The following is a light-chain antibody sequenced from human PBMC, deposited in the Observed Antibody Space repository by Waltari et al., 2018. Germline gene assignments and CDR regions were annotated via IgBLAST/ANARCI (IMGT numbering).Light chain of an antibody. CDR2: EVS. V-gene: IGLV2-8*01. Sequence: QSALTQPPSASGSPGQSVTISCTGTSSDVGVYNYVSWYQQHPGKAPKLMIYEVSKRPSGVPDRFACSKSGNTAALTVSGLQAEDEADYYCSSYAGSNNVVFGGGTKLTVL. CDR1: SSDVGVYNY. J-gene: IGLJ2*01. CDR3: SSYAGSNNVV.